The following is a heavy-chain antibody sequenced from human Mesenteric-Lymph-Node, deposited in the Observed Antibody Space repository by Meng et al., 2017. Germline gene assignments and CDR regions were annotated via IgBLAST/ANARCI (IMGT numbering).Heavy chain of an antibody. CDR2: ISGSGGST. CDR1: GFTFSSYA. J-gene: IGHJ4*02. Sequence: GGSLRLSCAASGFTFSSYAMSWVRQAPGKGLEWVSAISGSGGSTYYADSVKGRFTISRDNAKNSLYLQMNSLRAEDTAVYYCAKDTGIAAGCYHYWGQGTLVTVSS. V-gene: IGHV3-23*01. CDR3: AKDTGIAAGCYHY. D-gene: IGHD6-13*01.